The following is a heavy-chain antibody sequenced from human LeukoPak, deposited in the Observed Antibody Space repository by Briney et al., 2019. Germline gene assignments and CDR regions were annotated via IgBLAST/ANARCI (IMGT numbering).Heavy chain of an antibody. CDR2: ISAYNGNT. CDR3: ARDGYGDYAYFQH. D-gene: IGHD4-17*01. J-gene: IGHJ1*01. Sequence: AASVKVSCKSSGYTFTSYGIIWVRQAPGQGLEWMGWISAYNGNTNYAQKLQGRVTMTTDTSTSTAYMELRSLRSDDTAVYYCARDGYGDYAYFQHWGQGTLVTVSS. CDR1: GYTFTSYG. V-gene: IGHV1-18*01.